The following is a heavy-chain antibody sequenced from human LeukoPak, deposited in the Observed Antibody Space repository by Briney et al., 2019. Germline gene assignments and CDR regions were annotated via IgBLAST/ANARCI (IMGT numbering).Heavy chain of an antibody. D-gene: IGHD3-10*01. Sequence: GGSLRLSCAASGFTVSSNYMSWVRQAPGKGLEWVSVIYSGGSTYYADSVKGRFTISRDNSKNTLYLQMNSLRAEDTAVYYCARDLKGWFGESGMDVWGQGTTVTVSS. J-gene: IGHJ6*02. CDR3: ARDLKGWFGESGMDV. CDR1: GFTVSSNY. CDR2: IYSGGST. V-gene: IGHV3-66*01.